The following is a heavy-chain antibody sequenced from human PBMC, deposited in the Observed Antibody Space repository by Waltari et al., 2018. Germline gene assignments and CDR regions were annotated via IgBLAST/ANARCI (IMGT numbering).Heavy chain of an antibody. CDR2: ISRLDDST. Sequence: EVQLVESGGGLVQPGGSLRLSCAASGFIFSNYVMSWVRQAPGKGPEWVAGISRLDDSTYYADSVKGRFTISRDNSKSILYLQMNSLRVEDTARFYCAKDRDDDGDYLFDSWGQGTLVTVSS. D-gene: IGHD4-17*01. V-gene: IGHV3-23*04. CDR3: AKDRDDDGDYLFDS. CDR1: GFIFSNYV. J-gene: IGHJ4*02.